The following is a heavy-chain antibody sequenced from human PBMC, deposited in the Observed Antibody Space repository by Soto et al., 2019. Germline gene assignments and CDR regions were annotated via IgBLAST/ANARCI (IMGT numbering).Heavy chain of an antibody. D-gene: IGHD6-13*01. CDR2: MSYDGTKQ. Sequence: SLRLSCAASGFTFSTYGMRWVRQAPGKGLEWVAAMSYDGTKQYYVDSVKGRFTISRDNSRNTLFLQLNSLRDEDTAVYYCAKEYGSTWIDHWGQGTPVTSPQ. CDR1: GFTFSTYG. J-gene: IGHJ4*02. CDR3: AKEYGSTWIDH. V-gene: IGHV3-30*18.